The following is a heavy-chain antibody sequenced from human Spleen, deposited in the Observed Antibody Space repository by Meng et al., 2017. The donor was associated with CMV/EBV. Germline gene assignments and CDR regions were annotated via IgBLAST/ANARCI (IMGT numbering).Heavy chain of an antibody. CDR1: GFALSTRAVG. Sequence: FNVSGFALSTRAVGVAWIRQPPGKALEWLALIYWDNDKRYNPSLKNRLTITRDTSKNQVVLTMTNMDPVDTATYYCARAVENSWFDPWGQGTLVTVSS. CDR2: IYWDNDK. J-gene: IGHJ5*02. V-gene: IGHV2-5*02. CDR3: ARAVENSWFDP. D-gene: IGHD1-1*01.